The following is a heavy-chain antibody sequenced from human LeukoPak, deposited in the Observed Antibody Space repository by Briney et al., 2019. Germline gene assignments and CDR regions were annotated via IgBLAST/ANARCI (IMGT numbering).Heavy chain of an antibody. Sequence: GGSLRLSCAASGFTFDDYAMHWVRQAPGKGLEWVSGISWNSGSIGYADSVKGRFTISRDNAKNSLYLQMNSLRAEDTAVYYCAKEAFSNSSRRFDPWGQGTLVTVSS. V-gene: IGHV3-9*01. J-gene: IGHJ5*02. D-gene: IGHD6-13*01. CDR3: AKEAFSNSSRRFDP. CDR1: GFTFDDYA. CDR2: ISWNSGSI.